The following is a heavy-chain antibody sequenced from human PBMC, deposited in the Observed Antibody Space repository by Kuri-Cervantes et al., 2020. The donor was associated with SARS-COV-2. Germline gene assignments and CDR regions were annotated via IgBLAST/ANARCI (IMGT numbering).Heavy chain of an antibody. Sequence: ETLSLTCAASGFTFSNCWMHWVRQAPGRGLVWVSRINGDGGSRSYADSVKGRFTISRDNAKNTLYLQMNSLRAEDTAVYYCARGFDGYNSDYFDYWGQGTLVTVSS. CDR1: GFTFSNCW. D-gene: IGHD5-24*01. CDR2: INGDGGSR. J-gene: IGHJ4*02. CDR3: ARGFDGYNSDYFDY. V-gene: IGHV3-74*01.